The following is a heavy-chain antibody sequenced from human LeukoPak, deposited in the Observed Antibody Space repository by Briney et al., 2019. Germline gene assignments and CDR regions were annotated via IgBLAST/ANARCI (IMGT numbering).Heavy chain of an antibody. CDR2: IYHSGST. D-gene: IGHD3-10*01. CDR1: GGSISSSNW. V-gene: IGHV4-4*02. Sequence: ASETLSLTCAVSGGSISSSNWWSWVRQPPGKGLEWIGEIYHSGSTNYNPSLKSRVTISVDKSKNQFSLKLSSVTAADTAVYYCARAYGSEGDYYYGMDVWGKGTTVTVSS. CDR3: ARAYGSEGDYYYGMDV. J-gene: IGHJ6*04.